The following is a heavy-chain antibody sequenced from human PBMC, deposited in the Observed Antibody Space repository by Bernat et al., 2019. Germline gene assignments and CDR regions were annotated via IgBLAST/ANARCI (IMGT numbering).Heavy chain of an antibody. CDR1: GFAFSSHS. CDR2: VSGIGGSTNYA. J-gene: IGHJ4*02. V-gene: IGHV3-23*04. Sequence: EVQLVESGGGLVKPGGSLRLSCAASGFAFSSHSMNWVRQAPGKGLEWVSGVSGIGGSTNYANYADSVKGRFTISRDNSKNTLYLQMNSLRAEDTAVYYCAKGVHSGYETFCDFWGQGTLVTVSS. D-gene: IGHD5-12*01. CDR3: AKGVHSGYETFCDF.